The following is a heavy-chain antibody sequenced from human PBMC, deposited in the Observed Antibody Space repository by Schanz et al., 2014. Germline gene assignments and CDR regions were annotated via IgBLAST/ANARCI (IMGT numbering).Heavy chain of an antibody. J-gene: IGHJ1*01. CDR3: ARSTSMYFLQ. CDR1: GVTFSSYA. D-gene: IGHD2-2*01. Sequence: EVQLLESGGGFVQPGGSLRLSCVASGVTFSSYAMSWVRQTPGKGLEWVSVISGSGVTIYYADPVKGRFTISRDNAKNSLYLQMNSLRAEDTAVYYCARSTSMYFLQWGQGTLVTVSS. V-gene: IGHV3-23*01. CDR2: ISGSGVTI.